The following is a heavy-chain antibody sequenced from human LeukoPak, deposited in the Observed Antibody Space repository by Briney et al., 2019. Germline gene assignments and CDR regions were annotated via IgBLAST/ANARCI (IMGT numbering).Heavy chain of an antibody. Sequence: ASVKVSFKASGYTFTSYAMNWVRQAPGQGLEWMGWINTNTGNPTYAQGFTGRFVFSLDTSVSTAYLQISSLKAEDTAVYYCARHYGAFLWDYYYYMDVWGKGTTVTVSS. CDR2: INTNTGNP. D-gene: IGHD4-17*01. V-gene: IGHV7-4-1*02. CDR1: GYTFTSYA. J-gene: IGHJ6*03. CDR3: ARHYGAFLWDYYYYMDV.